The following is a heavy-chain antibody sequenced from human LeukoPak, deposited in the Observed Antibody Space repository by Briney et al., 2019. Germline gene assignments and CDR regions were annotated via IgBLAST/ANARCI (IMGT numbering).Heavy chain of an antibody. CDR2: IYYSGTT. CDR1: GGSISSYY. V-gene: IGHV4-59*01. Sequence: SETLSLTCTVFGGSISSYYWSWIRQPPGKGLEWIGYIYYSGTTNYNPSLKSRVTISVDTSKNQFSLKLSSVTAADTAVYYCARGVYIAAAQYAYWGQGTLVTVSS. D-gene: IGHD6-13*01. J-gene: IGHJ4*02. CDR3: ARGVYIAAAQYAY.